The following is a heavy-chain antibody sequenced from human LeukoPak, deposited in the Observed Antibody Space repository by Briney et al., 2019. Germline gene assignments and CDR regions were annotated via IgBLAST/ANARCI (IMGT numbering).Heavy chain of an antibody. J-gene: IGHJ6*03. CDR3: ARARRPDGVVPAARYMDV. D-gene: IGHD2-2*01. Sequence: GGSLRLSCAASGFAFSTYWMSWVRQAPGKGLEWVAYIKHDGSDKYHVDSVKGRFTISRDNSKNSVYLQMNSLRADDTAVYYCARARRPDGVVPAARYMDVWGKGTTVTVSS. V-gene: IGHV3-7*01. CDR1: GFAFSTYW. CDR2: IKHDGSDK.